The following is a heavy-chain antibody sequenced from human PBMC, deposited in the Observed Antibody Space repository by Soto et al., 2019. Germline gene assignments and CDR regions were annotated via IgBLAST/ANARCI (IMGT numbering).Heavy chain of an antibody. CDR2: ISGGGDAT. D-gene: IGHD2-21*01. V-gene: IGHV3-23*01. J-gene: IGHJ2*01. CDR3: ARKVVVSTSRPDYWYFDL. Sequence: EVQLLESGGDSVQPGGSVRLSCAGSGFTFLNYAMNWVRQAPGKGLEWVSTISGGGDATFFAASVRGRFTFSRDNSKNTVTLQMNSLGVDDTAVYYCARKVVVSTSRPDYWYFDLWGRGTLVTVAS. CDR1: GFTFLNYA.